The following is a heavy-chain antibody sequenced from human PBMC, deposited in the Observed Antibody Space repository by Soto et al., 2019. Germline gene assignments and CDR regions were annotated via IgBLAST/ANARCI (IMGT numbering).Heavy chain of an antibody. CDR1: RFIFSTYT. D-gene: IGHD6-19*01. Sequence: PGGSLRLSCVASRFIFSTYTMNWVRQAPGKGLEWVSSISSSHIYYADSVKGRFTISRDNAKNSPYLQMNSLRAEDTAVYYCARVSRGQWLADFDYWGQGTLVTVSS. CDR2: ISSSHI. J-gene: IGHJ4*02. V-gene: IGHV3-21*01. CDR3: ARVSRGQWLADFDY.